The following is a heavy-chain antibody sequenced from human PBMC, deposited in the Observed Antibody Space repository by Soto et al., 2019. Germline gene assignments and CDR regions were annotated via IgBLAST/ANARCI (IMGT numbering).Heavy chain of an antibody. Sequence: GGSLRLSCAASGFTFDDYGMSWVRQAPGKGLECVSGINWNGGSTGYADSVKGRFTISRDNAKNSLYLQMNSLRAEDTALYHCARDLYDSSGYYFDYWGQGTLVTVSS. V-gene: IGHV3-20*01. CDR2: INWNGGST. CDR3: ARDLYDSSGYYFDY. D-gene: IGHD3-22*01. J-gene: IGHJ4*02. CDR1: GFTFDDYG.